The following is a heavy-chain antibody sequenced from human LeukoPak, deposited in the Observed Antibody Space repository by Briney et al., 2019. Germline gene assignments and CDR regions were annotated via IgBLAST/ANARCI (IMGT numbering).Heavy chain of an antibody. CDR3: AKLLRGVVVPYYDY. Sequence: GGSLRLSCAASGFTFSSYAMSWVRQAPGKGLEWVSAISGSGGSTYYADSVKGRFTISRDNSKNTLYLQMNSLRAEDTAVYYCAKLLRGVVVPYYDYWGQGTLVTVSS. V-gene: IGHV3-23*01. D-gene: IGHD3-10*01. CDR2: ISGSGGST. CDR1: GFTFSSYA. J-gene: IGHJ4*02.